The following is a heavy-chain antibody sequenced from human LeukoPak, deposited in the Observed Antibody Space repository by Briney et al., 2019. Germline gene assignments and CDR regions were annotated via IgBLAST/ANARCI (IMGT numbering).Heavy chain of an antibody. V-gene: IGHV3-23*01. CDR3: AKAVYDFWSGYQFDY. CDR2: ISGSGYST. CDR1: GFTSSNYA. J-gene: IGHJ4*02. Sequence: GGSLRLSCAATGFTSSNYAMSWVRQAPGKGLGWVSTISGSGYSTYYADSVMGRFTISRDNSKNTLYLQMNSLRAEDTAVYYCAKAVYDFWSGYQFDYWGQGTLATVSS. D-gene: IGHD3-3*01.